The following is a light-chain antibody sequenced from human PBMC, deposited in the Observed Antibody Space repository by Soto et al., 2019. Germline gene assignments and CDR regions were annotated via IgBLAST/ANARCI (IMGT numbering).Light chain of an antibody. CDR1: QSISSY. J-gene: IGKJ3*01. CDR2: AAS. Sequence: DIQMTQSPSSLSASVGDRVTITCRASQSISSYLNWYQQKPGKPPKLLIYAASSLQSGVPSRFSGSGSGTDFTLTISSLQPEDFATYFCQQSYSTLTFGPGTKVDSK. CDR3: QQSYSTLT. V-gene: IGKV1-39*01.